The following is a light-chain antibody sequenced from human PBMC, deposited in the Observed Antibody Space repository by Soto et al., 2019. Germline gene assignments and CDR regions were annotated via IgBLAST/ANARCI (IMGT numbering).Light chain of an antibody. V-gene: IGLV2-23*01. CDR1: SSDVGSYNL. Sequence: QSALTQPASVSGSPGQSITISCTGTSSDVGSYNLVSWYQQHPGKAPELMIYEGSKRTSGVSNRFSGSKSGNTASLTISGLQAEYEADYYCCSYAGSFYVFGTGTKLTVL. J-gene: IGLJ1*01. CDR3: CSYAGSFYV. CDR2: EGS.